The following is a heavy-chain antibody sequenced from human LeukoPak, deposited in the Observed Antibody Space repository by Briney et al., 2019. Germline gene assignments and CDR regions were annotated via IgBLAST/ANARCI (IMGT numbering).Heavy chain of an antibody. V-gene: IGHV4-34*01. Sequence: SETLSLTCAVSGGSFSNYNWNWIRQPPGKGLEWIGEINPSGDTNYSASLKSRVTLSVDTSENQFSLKVSSVTAADTAVYYCAGGLESNWDPHLDYWGQGTLVTVSS. CDR3: AGGLESNWDPHLDY. J-gene: IGHJ4*02. CDR2: INPSGDT. D-gene: IGHD3-3*01. CDR1: GGSFSNYN.